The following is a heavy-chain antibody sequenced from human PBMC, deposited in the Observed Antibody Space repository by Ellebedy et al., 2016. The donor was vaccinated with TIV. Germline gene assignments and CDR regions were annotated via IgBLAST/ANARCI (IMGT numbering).Heavy chain of an antibody. D-gene: IGHD1-20*01. Sequence: GESLKISCAASGFTFSSYGMHWVRQAPGKGLEYVSAISSNGGSTYYANSVKGRFTISRDNSKNTLYLQMNSLRAEDTAVYYCAREITGTTRFFDYWGQGTLVTVSS. J-gene: IGHJ4*02. V-gene: IGHV3-64*01. CDR3: AREITGTTRFFDY. CDR1: GFTFSSYG. CDR2: ISSNGGST.